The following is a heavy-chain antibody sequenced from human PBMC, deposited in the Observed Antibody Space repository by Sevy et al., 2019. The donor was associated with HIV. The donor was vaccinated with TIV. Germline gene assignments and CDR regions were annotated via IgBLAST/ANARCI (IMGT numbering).Heavy chain of an antibody. Sequence: ASVKVSCKASGYTFTSYGISWVRQAPGQGLEWMGWISAYNVNTNYAQKLQGRVTMTTDTSTSTAYMELRSLRSDDTAVYYCARDGNTMVRGVPTYYYYYYMDVWGKGTTVTVSS. CDR2: ISAYNVNT. CDR3: ARDGNTMVRGVPTYYYYYYMDV. D-gene: IGHD3-10*01. J-gene: IGHJ6*03. CDR1: GYTFTSYG. V-gene: IGHV1-18*04.